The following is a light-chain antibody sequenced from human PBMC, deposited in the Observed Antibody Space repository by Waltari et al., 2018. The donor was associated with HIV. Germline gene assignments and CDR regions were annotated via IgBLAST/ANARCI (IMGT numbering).Light chain of an antibody. CDR2: ANT. CDR1: SANIGAAYA. CDR3: QSYDSSLSGYVV. V-gene: IGLV1-40*01. J-gene: IGLJ2*01. Sequence: QSVLTQPPSVSGAPGQRVTLPCAGTSANIGAAYAVHWYPPLPGTAPKLLIYANTHRPSGVPDRFSGSKSGTSASLAITGLQAEDEAEYYCQSYDSSLSGYVVFGGGTKLTVL.